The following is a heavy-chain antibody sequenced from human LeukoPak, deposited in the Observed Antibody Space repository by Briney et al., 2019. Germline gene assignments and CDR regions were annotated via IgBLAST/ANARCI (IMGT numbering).Heavy chain of an antibody. J-gene: IGHJ4*02. CDR3: TTDGWVEVGAIDY. CDR1: GFTFSSYE. Sequence: GGSLRLSCAASGFTFSSYEMNWVRQAPGKGLEWVGRIKSKTDGGTTDYAAPVKGRFTISRDDSKNTLYLQMNSLKTEDTAVYYCTTDGWVEVGAIDYWGQGTLVTVSS. V-gene: IGHV3-15*01. CDR2: IKSKTDGGTT. D-gene: IGHD1-26*01.